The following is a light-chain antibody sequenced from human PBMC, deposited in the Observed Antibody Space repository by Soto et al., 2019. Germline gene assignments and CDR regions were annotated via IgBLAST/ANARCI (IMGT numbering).Light chain of an antibody. CDR2: DVS. Sequence: QSALTQPASVSGSPGQSITISCTGTTSDVGAYNYVSWYQQHPGEAPRLMIYDVSYRPSGVSNRFSGSKSGNTASLTISGLRAEDEAEYYCSSYSSIRYVIFGGGTKLTVL. J-gene: IGLJ2*01. CDR1: TSDVGAYNY. CDR3: SSYSSIRYVI. V-gene: IGLV2-14*01.